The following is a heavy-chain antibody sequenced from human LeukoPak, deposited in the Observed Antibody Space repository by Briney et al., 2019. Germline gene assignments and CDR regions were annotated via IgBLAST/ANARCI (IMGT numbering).Heavy chain of an antibody. CDR1: GGSICSSKW. J-gene: IGHJ4*02. D-gene: IGHD3-16*02. Sequence: SETLSLTCVVSGGSICSSKWWSWVRPAPGKGLEWIGEISHSGSINYNPSFASRVTISVDKSKNQFSLSLTSVTAADTAMYYCARLSSDLSHFDYWGQGTLASVSS. CDR2: ISHSGSI. CDR3: ARLSSDLSHFDY. V-gene: IGHV4-4*02.